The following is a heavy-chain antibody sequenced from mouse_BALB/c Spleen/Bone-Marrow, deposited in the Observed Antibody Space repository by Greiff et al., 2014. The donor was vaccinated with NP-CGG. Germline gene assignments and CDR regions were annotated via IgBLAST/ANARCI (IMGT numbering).Heavy chain of an antibody. CDR2: ISNGGTYT. Sequence: EVHLVEPGGGLVKPGGSPKLSCAASGFTFSDFYMFWFRQTPEKRLEWVATISNGGTYTYYPDSVKGRFTISRDNAKNNLYLQMSSLKSEDTAMYYCARSGERYGAMDYWGQGTSVTVTS. CDR1: GFTFSDFY. CDR3: ARSGERYGAMDY. V-gene: IGHV5-4*02. J-gene: IGHJ4*01. D-gene: IGHD1-1*02.